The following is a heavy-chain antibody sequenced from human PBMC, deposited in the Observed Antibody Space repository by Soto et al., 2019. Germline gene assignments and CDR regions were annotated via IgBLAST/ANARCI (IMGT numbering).Heavy chain of an antibody. V-gene: IGHV5-51*01. D-gene: IGHD1-26*01. J-gene: IGHJ3*02. CDR1: GYRFASYW. CDR3: ARTPVIVGPYDTFDI. CDR2: IYPGDSDT. Sequence: GESLKISCQGSGYRFASYWIGWVRQMPGKGLEWMGIIYPGDSDTRYSPSFQGQVTISADKSISTAYLQWSSLKASDTAMYYCARTPVIVGPYDTFDIWGPGTMVTV.